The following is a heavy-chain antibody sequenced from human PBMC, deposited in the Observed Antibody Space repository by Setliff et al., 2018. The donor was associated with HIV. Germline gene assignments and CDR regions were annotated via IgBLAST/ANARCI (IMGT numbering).Heavy chain of an antibody. CDR3: ARRGDFFYYAMDV. CDR1: GGSASNSRYY. V-gene: IGHV4-39*01. CDR2: IHYNEKT. J-gene: IGHJ6*02. Sequence: PSETLSLTCTVSGGSASNSRYYWAWIRQPPGKGLEYIGSIHYNEKTYYNPSLKSRVTISIDTSKNQFSLKLSSVTAADTAVYYCARRGDFFYYAMDVWGQGTTVTVSS.